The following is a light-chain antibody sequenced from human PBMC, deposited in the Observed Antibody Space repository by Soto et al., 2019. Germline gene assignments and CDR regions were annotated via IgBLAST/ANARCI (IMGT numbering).Light chain of an antibody. CDR2: GNN. Sequence: QSVLTQPPSVSGAPGQRVTISCTGDTSNIGAGYDVHWYQHLPGTAPKLLIYGNNNRPSGVPDRFSGSKSDTSASLAITGLQAADEADYYCQSYDSSLSGSWVFGGGTKVTVL. CDR1: TSNIGAGYD. CDR3: QSYDSSLSGSWV. V-gene: IGLV1-40*01. J-gene: IGLJ3*02.